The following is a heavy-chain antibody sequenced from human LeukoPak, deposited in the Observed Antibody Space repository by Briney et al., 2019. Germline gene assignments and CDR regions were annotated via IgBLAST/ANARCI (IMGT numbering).Heavy chain of an antibody. CDR2: ISGSGGST. Sequence: GGSLRLSCAASGFTVSSNYMSWVRQAPGKGLEWVSAISGSGGSTYYADSVKGRFTISRDNSKNSLYLQMNSLRAEDTAVYYCARDFSVGSYLEGYWGQGTLVTVSS. D-gene: IGHD1-26*01. J-gene: IGHJ4*02. CDR1: GFTVSSNY. CDR3: ARDFSVGSYLEGY. V-gene: IGHV3-23*01.